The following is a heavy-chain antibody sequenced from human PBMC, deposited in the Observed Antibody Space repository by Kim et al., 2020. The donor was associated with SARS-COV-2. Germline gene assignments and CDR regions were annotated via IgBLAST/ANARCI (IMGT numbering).Heavy chain of an antibody. V-gene: IGHV3-23*01. J-gene: IGHJ4*02. Sequence: GGSLRLSCATSGFTFSSFAMDWVRQAPGKGLEWVSGITGSSGDIYYADSVKGRFTISRDNARNSLYLQMNSLRVEDTAIYYCSKEGSSGWPVGYYWGQGTLGTASS. D-gene: IGHD6-19*01. CDR3: SKEGSSGWPVGYY. CDR1: GFTFSSFA. CDR2: ITGSSGDI.